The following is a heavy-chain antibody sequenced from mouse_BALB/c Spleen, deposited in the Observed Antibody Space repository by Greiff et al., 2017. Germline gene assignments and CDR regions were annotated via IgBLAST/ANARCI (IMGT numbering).Heavy chain of an antibody. CDR3: ARDHYYGYRYFDV. Sequence: EVQLVESGGGLVQPGGSLRLSCATSGFTFTDYYMSWVRQPPGKALEWLGFIRNKANGYTTEYSASVKGRFTISRDNYQSILYLQMNTLRAEDSATYYCARDHYYGYRYFDVWGAGTTVTVSS. CDR1: GFTFTDYY. J-gene: IGHJ1*01. V-gene: IGHV7-3*02. D-gene: IGHD1-2*01. CDR2: IRNKANGYTT.